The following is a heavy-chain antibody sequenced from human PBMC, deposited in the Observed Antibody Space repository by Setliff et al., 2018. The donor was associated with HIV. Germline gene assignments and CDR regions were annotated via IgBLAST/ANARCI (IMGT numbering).Heavy chain of an antibody. CDR3: ARQYSGSYYFRGYFDY. V-gene: IGHV3-66*02. Sequence: GWSLRLSCAASGFTVSSNYMSWVRQAPGKGLEWVSVIYSGGSTYYADSVKGRFTISRDNSKNTLYLQMNSLRAEDTAVYYCARQYSGSYYFRGYFDYWGQGTLVTVSS. CDR2: IYSGGST. CDR1: GFTVSSNY. J-gene: IGHJ4*02. D-gene: IGHD1-26*01.